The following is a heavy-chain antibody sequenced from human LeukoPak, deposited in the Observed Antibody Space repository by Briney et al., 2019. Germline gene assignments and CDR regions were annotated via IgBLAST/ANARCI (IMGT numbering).Heavy chain of an antibody. CDR3: ARDLRRYFDWTLFYYGMDV. V-gene: IGHV1-18*01. CDR1: GYTFTSYG. CDR2: ISAYNGNT. Sequence: GASVKVSCKASGYTFTSYGISWVRQAPGQGLEWMGWISAYNGNTNYAQKLQGRVTMTTDTSTSTAYMELSSLRSEDTAVYYCARDLRRYFDWTLFYYGMDVWGQGTTDTVSS. D-gene: IGHD3-9*01. J-gene: IGHJ6*02.